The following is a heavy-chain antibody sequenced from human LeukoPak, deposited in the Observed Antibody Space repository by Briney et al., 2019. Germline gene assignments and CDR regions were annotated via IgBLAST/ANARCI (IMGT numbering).Heavy chain of an antibody. V-gene: IGHV4-34*01. CDR2: INHSRST. D-gene: IGHD3-16*01. Sequence: SETLSLTCAVYGGSFSGYYWSWIRQPPGKGLEWIGEINHSRSTNYNPSLKSRVTISVDTSKNQFSLKLSSVTAADTAVYYCATLDYQKLGFDYWGQGTLVTVSS. CDR1: GGSFSGYY. J-gene: IGHJ4*02. CDR3: ATLDYQKLGFDY.